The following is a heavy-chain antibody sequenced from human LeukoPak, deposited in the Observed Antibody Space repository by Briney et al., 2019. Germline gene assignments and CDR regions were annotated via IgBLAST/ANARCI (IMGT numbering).Heavy chain of an antibody. CDR2: VYSGGST. J-gene: IGHJ4*02. CDR1: GFIVTNNY. V-gene: IGHV3-66*01. CDR3: ARDPPAVLIDTYG. Sequence: TGGSRRLSCTASGFIVTNNYINWVRQAPGKGLEWVSLVYSGGSTYYADSVKGRFTISRDNSKNMVYLQMNSLRAEDTAMYYCARDPPAVLIDTYGWGQGTLVTVSS. D-gene: IGHD2-8*01.